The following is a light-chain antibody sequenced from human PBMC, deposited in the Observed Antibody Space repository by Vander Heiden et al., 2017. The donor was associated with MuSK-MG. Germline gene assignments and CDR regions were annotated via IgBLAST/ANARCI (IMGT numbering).Light chain of an antibody. CDR2: KAS. CDR3: QQYNTYPCT. J-gene: IGKJ2*02. V-gene: IGKV1-5*03. Sequence: DIQMTPSPSTLSASVADRVTITCRASQSISSWLAWYQQKPGKAPKLLIYKASSLESGVPSRFSGSGSGTEFTLTISSLQPDDFATYYCQQYNTYPCTFGQGTKLEIK. CDR1: QSISSW.